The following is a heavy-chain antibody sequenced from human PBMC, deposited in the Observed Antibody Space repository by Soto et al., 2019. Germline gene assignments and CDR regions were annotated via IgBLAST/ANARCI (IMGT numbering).Heavy chain of an antibody. CDR3: ARHGANGGLSGNWFDP. V-gene: IGHV6-1*01. CDR1: GDSVSSNSSA. Sequence: SQTLSLTCAISGDSVSSNSSAWNWIRQSPSRGLEWLGRTYYRSKWYNDYAVSVKSRITINPDTSKNQFSLQLNSVTPEDTAVYYCARHGANGGLSGNWFDPWGQEPWSPSPQ. J-gene: IGHJ5*02. D-gene: IGHD7-27*01. CDR2: TYYRSKWYN.